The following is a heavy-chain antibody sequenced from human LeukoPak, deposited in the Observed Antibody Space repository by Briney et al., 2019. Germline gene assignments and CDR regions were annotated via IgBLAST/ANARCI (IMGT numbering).Heavy chain of an antibody. Sequence: ASVWGSCEASGYTFTSYYMHWVRQAPGQGLEWMGIINPSGGSTSYAQKIQGRVTMAGGTTTSTVYMELSSLRSEDTAVYYCAREGSSTSEGWFDPWGQGTLVTVSS. CDR3: AREGSSTSEGWFDP. V-gene: IGHV1-46*01. CDR1: GYTFTSYY. J-gene: IGHJ5*02. CDR2: INPSGGST. D-gene: IGHD2-2*01.